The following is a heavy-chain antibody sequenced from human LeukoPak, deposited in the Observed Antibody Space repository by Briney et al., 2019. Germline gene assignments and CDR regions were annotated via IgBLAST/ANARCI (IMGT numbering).Heavy chain of an antibody. V-gene: IGHV4-31*03. CDR1: GGSISSGGYY. Sequence: PSETLSLTCTVSGGSISSGGYYWSWIRQHPGKGLEWIGYIYYSGSTYYNPSLKSRVTMSVDTSKNQFSLKLSSVTAADTAVYYCAISRPTMVRGFDPWGQGTLVTVSS. D-gene: IGHD3-10*01. J-gene: IGHJ5*02. CDR2: IYYSGST. CDR3: AISRPTMVRGFDP.